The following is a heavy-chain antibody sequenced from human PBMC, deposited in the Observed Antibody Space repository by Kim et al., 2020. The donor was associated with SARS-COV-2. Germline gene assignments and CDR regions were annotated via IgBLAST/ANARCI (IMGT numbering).Heavy chain of an antibody. D-gene: IGHD3-3*01. Sequence: GGSLRLSCAASGFTFSSYSMNWVRQAPGKGLEWVSYISSSSSTIYYADSVKGRFTISRDNAKNSLYLQMNSLRDEDTAVYYCASPGWRITIFGVVISDYYYYGMDVWGQGTTVTVSS. CDR2: ISSSSSTI. CDR1: GFTFSSYS. CDR3: ASPGWRITIFGVVISDYYYYGMDV. J-gene: IGHJ6*02. V-gene: IGHV3-48*02.